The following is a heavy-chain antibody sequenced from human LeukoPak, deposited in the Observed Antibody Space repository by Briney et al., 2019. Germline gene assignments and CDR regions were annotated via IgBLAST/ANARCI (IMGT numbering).Heavy chain of an antibody. CDR1: GFTFSDYY. J-gene: IGHJ4*02. V-gene: IGHV3-7*01. D-gene: IGHD3-9*01. Sequence: GGSLRLSCAASGFTFSDYYMDWVRQAPGKGLEWVANIKQDGSEKYYVDSVKGRFTISRDNAKNSLYLQMNSLRAEDTAVYYCAREPNYYDILTGYYLRYFDYWGQGTLVTVSS. CDR2: IKQDGSEK. CDR3: AREPNYYDILTGYYLRYFDY.